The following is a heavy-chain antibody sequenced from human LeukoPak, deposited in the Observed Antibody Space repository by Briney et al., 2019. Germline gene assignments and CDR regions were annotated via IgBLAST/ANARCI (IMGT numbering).Heavy chain of an antibody. Sequence: SETLSLTCTVSGGSVSSGSYYWSWIRQPPGKGLEWIGHIYYSGSTNYNPSLKSRVTISVDTSKNQFSLKLSSVTAADTAVYYCARGTRYCSSTSCYRPLDYWGQGTLVTVSS. V-gene: IGHV4-61*01. J-gene: IGHJ4*02. D-gene: IGHD2-2*01. CDR3: ARGTRYCSSTSCYRPLDY. CDR1: GGSVSSGSYY. CDR2: IYYSGST.